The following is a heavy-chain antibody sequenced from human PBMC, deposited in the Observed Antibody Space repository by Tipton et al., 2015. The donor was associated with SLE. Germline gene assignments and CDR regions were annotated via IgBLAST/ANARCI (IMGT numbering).Heavy chain of an antibody. J-gene: IGHJ5*02. CDR2: VKHTGFT. D-gene: IGHD3-16*02. Sequence: TLSLTCAVYGGSLNGYWGWIRQPPGKGLEWIGEVKHTGFTNYNSPLESRVTISVDTSTNQFPLELASVAAADTAVYYCARLDYTWLSDRYTSWFDPWGQGTLVTVSS. CDR3: ARLDYTWLSDRYTSWFDP. V-gene: IGHV4-34*01. CDR1: GGSLNGY.